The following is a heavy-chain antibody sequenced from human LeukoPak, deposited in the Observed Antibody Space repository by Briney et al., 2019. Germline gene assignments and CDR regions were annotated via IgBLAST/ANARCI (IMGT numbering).Heavy chain of an antibody. CDR2: FDPEDGRT. CDR1: GYTLTELS. CDR3: ATGYLVTAGLMDV. V-gene: IGHV1-24*01. D-gene: IGHD6-13*01. J-gene: IGHJ6*02. Sequence: ASVKVSCKVSGYTLTELSMFWVRQAPGKGLEWMGSFDPEDGRTVYAQKFQGRVTMTEDTSTDTAYMELSSLRSEDTAVYYCATGYLVTAGLMDVWGQGTTVTVSS.